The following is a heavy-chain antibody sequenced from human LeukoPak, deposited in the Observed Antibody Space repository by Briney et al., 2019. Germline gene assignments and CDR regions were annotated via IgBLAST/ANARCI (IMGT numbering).Heavy chain of an antibody. CDR1: GFTFSRYA. Sequence: GGSLRLSCAASGFTFSRYAMHWVRQAPGKGLEWVAVISYDGSNKYYADSVKGRFTISRDNSKNTLYLQMDSLRAEDTAVYYCARNNYCSSTRSYWVPYFDYWGQGTLVTVSS. J-gene: IGHJ4*02. CDR3: ARNNYCSSTRSYWVPYFDY. D-gene: IGHD2-2*01. V-gene: IGHV3-30*04. CDR2: ISYDGSNK.